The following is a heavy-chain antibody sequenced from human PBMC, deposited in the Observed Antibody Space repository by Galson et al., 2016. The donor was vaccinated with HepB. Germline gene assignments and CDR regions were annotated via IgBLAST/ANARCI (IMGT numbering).Heavy chain of an antibody. Sequence: TLSLTCSFSGGTISSYDLYWSWIRQPAGKGLEWIGRIYASGIAHYNPSLRSRVSMSIDTSKGQVSLKLTSVTAADTAVYYCAREFTYWGPGTLVTDSS. V-gene: IGHV4-61*02. CDR3: AREFTY. CDR2: IYASGIA. J-gene: IGHJ4*02. CDR1: GGTISSYDLY.